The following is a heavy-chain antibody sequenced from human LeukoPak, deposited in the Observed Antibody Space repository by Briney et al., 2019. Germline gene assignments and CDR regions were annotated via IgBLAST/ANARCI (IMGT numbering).Heavy chain of an antibody. CDR3: ARGDRDLYCSSTSCYPVL. D-gene: IGHD2-2*01. CDR2: ISNSSSYI. Sequence: GGSLRLSCVASGFTFSSYSMNWVRQAPGKGLEWVSSISNSSSYIYYADSVKGRFTISRDNAKNSLYLQMNSLRAEDTAVYYCARGDRDLYCSSTSCYPVLGGQGTLVTVSS. V-gene: IGHV3-21*01. J-gene: IGHJ4*02. CDR1: GFTFSSYS.